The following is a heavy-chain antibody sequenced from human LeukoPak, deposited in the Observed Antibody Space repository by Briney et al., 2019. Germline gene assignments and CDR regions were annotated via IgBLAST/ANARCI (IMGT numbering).Heavy chain of an antibody. Sequence: SVKVSCKASGGSFSSYAISWVRQAPGQGLEWMGRIIPILGIANYAQKFQGRVTITADKSTSTAYMELSSLRSEDTAVYYCARDGTDILTGYLFDYWGQGTLVTVSS. D-gene: IGHD3-9*01. CDR2: IIPILGIA. CDR3: ARDGTDILTGYLFDY. V-gene: IGHV1-69*04. CDR1: GGSFSSYA. J-gene: IGHJ4*02.